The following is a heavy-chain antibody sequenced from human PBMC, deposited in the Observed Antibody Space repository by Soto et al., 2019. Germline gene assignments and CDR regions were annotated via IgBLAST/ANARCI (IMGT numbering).Heavy chain of an antibody. D-gene: IGHD6-13*01. J-gene: IGHJ4*02. CDR2: IYYSGST. CDR3: ARGGATNWYSSSSTGDYFDY. Sequence: PSETLSLTCTVSGDSISSYYWSWIRQPPGKGLEWIGYIYYSGSTNYNPSLKSRVTISVDTSKNQFSLKLSSVTAADTAVYYCARGGATNWYSSSSTGDYFDYWGQGTLVTVSS. V-gene: IGHV4-59*12. CDR1: GDSISSYY.